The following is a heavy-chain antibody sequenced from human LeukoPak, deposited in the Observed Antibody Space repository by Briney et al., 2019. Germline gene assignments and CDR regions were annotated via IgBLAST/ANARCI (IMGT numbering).Heavy chain of an antibody. CDR3: ARALFSTPYYYGSGSYEGSYYYYGMDV. Sequence: GGSLRLSCAASGFTFSSYSMNWVRQAPGRGLEWVSSISSSSSYIYYADSVKGRFTISRDNAKNSLYLQMNSLRAEDTAVYYCARALFSTPYYYGSGSYEGSYYYYGMDVWGQGTTVTVSS. CDR1: GFTFSSYS. J-gene: IGHJ6*02. D-gene: IGHD3-10*01. V-gene: IGHV3-21*01. CDR2: ISSSSSYI.